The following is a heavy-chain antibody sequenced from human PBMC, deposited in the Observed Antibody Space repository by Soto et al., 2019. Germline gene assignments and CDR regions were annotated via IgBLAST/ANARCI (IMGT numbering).Heavy chain of an antibody. CDR2: LSGGDDST. D-gene: IGHD3-10*01. CDR3: AKKYHYGSGTYLYYFDY. V-gene: IGHV3-23*01. CDR1: GFTFSHFA. J-gene: IGHJ4*02. Sequence: PGGSLRLSCAASGFTFSHFAMSWVRQAPGKGLEWVSTLSGGDDSTYYADSVKDRLTISRDNSKNTLYLQLNSLRAEDTAVYYCAKKYHYGSGTYLYYFDYWGQGTLVTVSS.